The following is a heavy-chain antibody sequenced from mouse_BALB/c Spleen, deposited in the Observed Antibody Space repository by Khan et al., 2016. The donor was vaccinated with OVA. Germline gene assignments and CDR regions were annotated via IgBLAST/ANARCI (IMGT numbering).Heavy chain of an antibody. CDR2: LWAGGST. V-gene: IGHV2-9*02. Sequence: QVRLQQSGPGLVAPSQSLSITCTVSGFSLTSYGVHWVRQPPGKGLEWLGVLWAGGSTNYNSALMSRLSIIKDNSKNQVFLKMNSLQTDATAMYCCSRAYCSIGWFAYWGQGTLVTVSA. J-gene: IGHJ3*01. D-gene: IGHD1-1*01. CDR1: GFSLTSYG. CDR3: SRAYCSIGWFAY.